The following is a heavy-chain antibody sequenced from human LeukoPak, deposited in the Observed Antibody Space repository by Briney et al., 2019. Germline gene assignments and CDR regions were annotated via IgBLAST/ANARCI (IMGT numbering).Heavy chain of an antibody. V-gene: IGHV3-15*01. CDR2: IKSKTDGGTT. CDR1: GFTFSNAW. D-gene: IGHD4-11*01. J-gene: IGHJ6*02. Sequence: GGSLRLSCAASGFTFSNAWMSWVRQAPGKGLEWVGRIKSKTDGGTTDYAAPVKGRFTISRDDSKNTLYLQMNSLKTEDTAVYYCTTDWSNYDRPGYYYYGMDVWGQGTTVTVSS. CDR3: TTDWSNYDRPGYYYYGMDV.